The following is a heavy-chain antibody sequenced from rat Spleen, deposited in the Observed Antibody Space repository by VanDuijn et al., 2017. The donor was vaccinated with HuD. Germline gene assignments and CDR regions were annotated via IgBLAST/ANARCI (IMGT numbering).Heavy chain of an antibody. V-gene: IGHV5-25*01. CDR3: TSSNGDY. J-gene: IGHJ2*01. CDR2: ISTGGGNT. CDR1: GFTFSDYY. Sequence: EVQLVESDGGLVQPGRSLKLSCAASGFTFSDYYMAWVRQAPTKGLEWVATISTGGGNTYYPDSVKGRFTISRDNAKSTLYLQMNSLRSEDTATYYCTSSNGDYWGQGVMVTVSS. D-gene: IGHD3-1*01.